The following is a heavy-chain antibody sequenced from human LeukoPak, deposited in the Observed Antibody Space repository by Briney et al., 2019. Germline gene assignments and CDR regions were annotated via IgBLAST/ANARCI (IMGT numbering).Heavy chain of an antibody. CDR3: ARDPGYSSSPYYFDY. CDR1: GFTFSTYS. Sequence: NPGGSLRLSCAASGFTFSTYSMNWVRQAPGKGLEWVSSISSGSTYIYYADSVKGRFTISRDNAKNSLYLQMNSLRAEDTAVYYCARDPGYSSSPYYFDYWGQGTLVTVSS. CDR2: ISSGSTYI. D-gene: IGHD6-13*01. V-gene: IGHV3-21*01. J-gene: IGHJ4*02.